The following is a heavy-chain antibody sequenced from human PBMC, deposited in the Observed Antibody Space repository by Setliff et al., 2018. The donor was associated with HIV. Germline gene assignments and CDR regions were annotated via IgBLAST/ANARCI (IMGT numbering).Heavy chain of an antibody. CDR1: GTSFSDYY. CDR2: VNHSGTT. D-gene: IGHD3-3*01. J-gene: IGHJ5*02. CDR3: ARDRRSIFGVDTKNWFDP. V-gene: IGHV4-34*01. Sequence: NLSEPLSLTCAVYGTSFSDYYWTWIRQPPGKGLEWIGEVNHSGTTNYNTSLKSRVTISGDTSKKQFSLKLSSVTAADTAVYYCARDRRSIFGVDTKNWFDPWGQGTLVTVSS.